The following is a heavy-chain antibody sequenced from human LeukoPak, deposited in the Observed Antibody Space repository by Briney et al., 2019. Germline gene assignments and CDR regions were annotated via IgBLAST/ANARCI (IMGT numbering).Heavy chain of an antibody. CDR1: GFTFSDSA. CDR3: TRHIPSSSWYTEGFDP. D-gene: IGHD6-13*01. CDR2: IRSKANTYAT. Sequence: SGGSLRLSCAASGFTFSDSAMHWVRQASGKGLEWVGRIRSKANTYATAYAASVKGRFTISRDDSKNTAYLQMNSLKTEDTAVYYCTRHIPSSSWYTEGFDPWGQGTLVTVSS. V-gene: IGHV3-73*01. J-gene: IGHJ5*02.